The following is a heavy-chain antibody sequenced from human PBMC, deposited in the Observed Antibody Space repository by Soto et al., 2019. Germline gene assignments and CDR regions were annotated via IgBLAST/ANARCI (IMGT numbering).Heavy chain of an antibody. CDR3: ARDFGFNYGYDAFDI. D-gene: IGHD5-18*01. V-gene: IGHV3-23*01. CDR1: GFTFSSYA. J-gene: IGHJ3*02. Sequence: EVQLLESGGGSVQPGGSLRLSCAASGFTFSSYAMSWVRQAPGKGLEWVSGISGSGGSTYYVDSVKGRFTISRDNFKNTLYLQMNSLRAEDTAVYYCARDFGFNYGYDAFDIWGQGTMVTVSS. CDR2: ISGSGGST.